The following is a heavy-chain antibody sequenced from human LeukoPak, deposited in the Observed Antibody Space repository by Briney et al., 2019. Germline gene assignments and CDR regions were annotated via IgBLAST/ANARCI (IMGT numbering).Heavy chain of an antibody. CDR1: GYTFTTFW. CDR3: ATSGRGQSTHRYYFDY. Sequence: GESLKISCKGSGYTFTTFWIGWVRQMPGKGLEWMGIIYRGDSDARYSPSFQGQVTISADKSISTAYLQWSSLKASDTAMYYCATSGRGQSTHRYYFDYWGQGTLVTVSS. CDR2: IYRGDSDA. J-gene: IGHJ4*02. V-gene: IGHV5-51*01. D-gene: IGHD3-10*01.